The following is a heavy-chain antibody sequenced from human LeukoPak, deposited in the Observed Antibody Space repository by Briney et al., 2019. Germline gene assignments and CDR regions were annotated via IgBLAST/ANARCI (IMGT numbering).Heavy chain of an antibody. CDR1: GFTVSSNY. Sequence: GGSLRLSCAASGFTVSSNYMSWVRQAPGKGLEWVSYISSSASIIYYSDSVKGRFTISRDNAENSLYLQMNSLRAEDTALYYCARRTYYYDSSGYHPVRGLDYWGQGTLVTVSS. CDR3: ARRTYYYDSSGYHPVRGLDY. V-gene: IGHV3-11*01. CDR2: ISSSASII. J-gene: IGHJ4*02. D-gene: IGHD3-22*01.